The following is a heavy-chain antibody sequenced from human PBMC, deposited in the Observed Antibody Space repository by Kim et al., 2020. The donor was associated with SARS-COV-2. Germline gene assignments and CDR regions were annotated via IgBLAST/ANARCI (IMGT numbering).Heavy chain of an antibody. V-gene: IGHV3-30*18. J-gene: IGHJ3*02. D-gene: IGHD3-3*01. CDR3: AKGRAAIFGVKDAFDI. Sequence: GGSLRLSCAASQCTFKHYSLHFVQHSLQKSKDRLADITSERSTQDAADSVKGRFTISRDNSKNTLYLQMNSLRAEDTAVYYCAKGRAAIFGVKDAFDIWGQGRTYTVS. CDR1: QCTFKHYS. CDR2: ITSERSTQ.